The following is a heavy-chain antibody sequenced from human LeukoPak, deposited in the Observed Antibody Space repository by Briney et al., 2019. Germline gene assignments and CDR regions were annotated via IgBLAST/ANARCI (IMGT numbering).Heavy chain of an antibody. CDR1: GFAFSSYS. CDR2: ISSSSSII. J-gene: IGHJ4*02. V-gene: IGHV3-48*01. D-gene: IGHD6-13*01. CDR3: ARVLNSLAAAGTFDY. Sequence: PGGPLRLSCAASGFAFSSYSMNWVRQAPGKGLEWVSYISSSSSIIYCADSVKGRFTISRDNAKNSLYLQMNSLRAEDTAVYYCARVLNSLAAAGTFDYWGQGTLVTVSS.